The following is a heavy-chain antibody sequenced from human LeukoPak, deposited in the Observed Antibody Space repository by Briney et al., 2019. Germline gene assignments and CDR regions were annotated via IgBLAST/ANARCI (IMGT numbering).Heavy chain of an antibody. CDR1: GFTFSIAC. CDR2: IKSRTDGGTT. CDR3: ATEFYSNGYNF. J-gene: IGHJ4*02. Sequence: SGGSLRLSCPGSGFTFSIACMTWVRQIPGKGLEWVGHIKSRTDGGTTDYAAPVKGRFTISRDDSKNTVYLQMNSLKTEDSAVYFCATEFYSNGYNFWGQGTLVIVSS. D-gene: IGHD5-24*01. V-gene: IGHV3-15*01.